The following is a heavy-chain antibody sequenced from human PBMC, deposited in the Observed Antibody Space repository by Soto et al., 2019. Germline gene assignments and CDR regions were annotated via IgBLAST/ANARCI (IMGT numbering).Heavy chain of an antibody. Sequence: ASVKVSCKASGYTFTDYGVSWVRQAPGQGLEWMGWIKTYRGQTNYAQKVQGRVFMTTDTSTATAYMELRSLNSDDTAVYYCARDQYAVGGDFWGQ. CDR3: ARDQYAVGGDF. V-gene: IGHV1-18*01. J-gene: IGHJ6*02. CDR2: IKTYRGQT. D-gene: IGHD2-15*01. CDR1: GYTFTDYG.